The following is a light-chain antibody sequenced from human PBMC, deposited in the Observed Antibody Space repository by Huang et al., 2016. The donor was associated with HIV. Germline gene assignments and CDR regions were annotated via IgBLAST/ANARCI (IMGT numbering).Light chain of an antibody. J-gene: IGKJ2*01. CDR3: QQYYRTPQT. CDR1: QNILDSSSNKNC. Sequence: DIVMTQSPDSLAVSLGERATVNGKSSQNILDSSSNKNCVAWYRQRPGQPPKLLIYWTSTRESGVPDRFSGSGSGTDFTLTISSLQAEDVAVYYCQQYYRTPQTFGQGTKLEI. V-gene: IGKV4-1*01. CDR2: WTS.